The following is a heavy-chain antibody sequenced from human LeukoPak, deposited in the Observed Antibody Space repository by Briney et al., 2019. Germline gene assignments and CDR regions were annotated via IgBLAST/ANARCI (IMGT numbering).Heavy chain of an antibody. CDR3: ARGLGGYTSSQAY. CDR1: GFTVSSNS. D-gene: IGHD6-13*01. J-gene: IGHJ4*02. Sequence: PGGSLRLSCTVSGFTVSSNSMSWVRQAPGKGLEWVSFIYSDNTHYSDSVKGRFTISRDNSKNTLYLQMNSLRAEDTAVYYCARGLGGYTSSQAYWGQGTLVTVSS. CDR2: IYSDNT. V-gene: IGHV3-53*01.